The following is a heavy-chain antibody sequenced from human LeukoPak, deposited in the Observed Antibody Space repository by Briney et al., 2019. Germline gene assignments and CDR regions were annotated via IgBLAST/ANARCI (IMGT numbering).Heavy chain of an antibody. CDR1: GFTFSSYA. CDR3: ARDRRVGGWGGAFDM. J-gene: IGHJ3*02. CDR2: IKQDGSQK. Sequence: GGSLRLSCAASGFTFSSYAMHWVRRAPGKGLEYVANIKQDGSQKYYVDSMKGRFTISRDNAKNSLYLQIDSLRAEDTAVYYCARDRRVGGWGGAFDMWGHGTQVTVSS. D-gene: IGHD2-21*01. V-gene: IGHV3-7*01.